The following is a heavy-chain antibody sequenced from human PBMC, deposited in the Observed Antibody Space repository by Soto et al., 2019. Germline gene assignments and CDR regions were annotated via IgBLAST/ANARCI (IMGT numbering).Heavy chain of an antibody. CDR1: GFTFGAYP. D-gene: IGHD3-10*01. Sequence: HPGGSLRLSCSASGFTFGAYPVSWFRQAPGKGLQWVGFIRSKAYGATTEFAASVRGRFTISRDDSISIAYLQMNSLKTEDTAVYYCARDEFGSGLFDPWGQGTLVTVSS. CDR3: ARDEFGSGLFDP. V-gene: IGHV3-49*03. J-gene: IGHJ5*02. CDR2: IRSKAYGATT.